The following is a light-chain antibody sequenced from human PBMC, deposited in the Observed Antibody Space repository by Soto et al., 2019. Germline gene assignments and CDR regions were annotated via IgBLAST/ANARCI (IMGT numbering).Light chain of an antibody. CDR1: SGHSSYI. CDR3: ETWDSNPRV. CDR2: LEGSGSY. Sequence: QLVLTQSSSASASLGSSVKLTCTLSSGHSSYIIAWHQQQPGKAPRYLMKLEGSGSYNKGSGVPDRFSGSSSGADRYLTISNLQFEGEADYYCETWDSNPRVFGGGTKLTVL. V-gene: IGLV4-60*02. J-gene: IGLJ3*02.